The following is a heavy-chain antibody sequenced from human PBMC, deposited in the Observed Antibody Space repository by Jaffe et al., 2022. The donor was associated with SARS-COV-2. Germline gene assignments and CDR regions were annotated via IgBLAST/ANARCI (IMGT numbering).Heavy chain of an antibody. CDR1: GGSIRSYD. V-gene: IGHV4-59*08. Sequence: QVQLQESGPGLVKPSETLSLRCTVSGGSIRSYDWSWIRQPPGKGLEWIGYIYHSGNTKYNPSLKSRVAISVDTSKSQFSLRLTSVTAADTAVYYCARLGGGHVPLSNAFDIWGQGTMVTVSS. CDR3: ARLGGGHVPLSNAFDI. CDR2: IYHSGNT. J-gene: IGHJ3*02. D-gene: IGHD3-16*01.